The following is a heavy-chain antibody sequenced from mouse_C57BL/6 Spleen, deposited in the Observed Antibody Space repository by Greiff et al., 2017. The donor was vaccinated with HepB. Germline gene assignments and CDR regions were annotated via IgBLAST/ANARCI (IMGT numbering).Heavy chain of an antibody. V-gene: IGHV5-4*01. J-gene: IGHJ2*01. Sequence: EVQGVESGGGLVKPGGSLKLSCAASGFTFSSYAMSWVRQTPEKRLEWVATISDGGSYTYYPDNVKGRFTISRDNAKNNLYLQMSHLKSEDTAMYYCARGGLRGYFDYWGQGTTLTVSS. CDR2: ISDGGSYT. D-gene: IGHD2-4*01. CDR1: GFTFSSYA. CDR3: ARGGLRGYFDY.